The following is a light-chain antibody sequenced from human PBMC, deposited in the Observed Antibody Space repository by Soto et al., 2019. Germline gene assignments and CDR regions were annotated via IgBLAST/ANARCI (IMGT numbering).Light chain of an antibody. CDR3: LQGWT. Sequence: AIQMTQSPSSLAASIGDRVTITCRASQGVRNDLVWYQQKPGKAPRLLIFGASTLQTGVPSRFSGGGSGTDFTLTISDLQSEDFATYYCLQGWTFGQGTRVEIK. CDR2: GAS. V-gene: IGKV1-6*01. J-gene: IGKJ1*01. CDR1: QGVRND.